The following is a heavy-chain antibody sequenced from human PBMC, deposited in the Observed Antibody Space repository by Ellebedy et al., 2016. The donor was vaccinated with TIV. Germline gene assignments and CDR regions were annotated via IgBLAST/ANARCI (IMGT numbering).Heavy chain of an antibody. Sequence: GESLKISCVASGFTFTDHSMSWVRQAPGRGLEWVSSISNTSAYADYGDSVKGRFTVSRANAKNSLYLQMNSLRSEDTAVYYCARDSTDYCDNDCYDYFDNWGQGTLVTVSS. CDR3: ARDSTDYCDNDCYDYFDN. D-gene: IGHD4-17*01. CDR2: ISNTSAYA. CDR1: GFTFTDHS. V-gene: IGHV3-21*01. J-gene: IGHJ4*02.